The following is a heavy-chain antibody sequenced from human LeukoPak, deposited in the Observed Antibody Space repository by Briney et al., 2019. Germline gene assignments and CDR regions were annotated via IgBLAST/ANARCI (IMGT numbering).Heavy chain of an antibody. CDR3: ARTLDKGGWNFFDY. CDR2: INHGGST. V-gene: IGHV4-34*01. J-gene: IGHJ4*02. Sequence: GSLRLSCAASGFTFSRYAMAWVRQAPGKGLEWIGEINHGGSTNYNPSLKSRVIVSVDTSKNQFSLKVSSVAAADTAVYYCARTLDKGGWNFFDYWGQGTLVTVSS. D-gene: IGHD6-19*01. CDR1: GFTFSRYA.